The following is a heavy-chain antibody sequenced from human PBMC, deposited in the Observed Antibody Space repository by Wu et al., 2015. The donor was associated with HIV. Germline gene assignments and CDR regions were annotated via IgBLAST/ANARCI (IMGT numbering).Heavy chain of an antibody. D-gene: IGHD2-15*01. CDR2: INPKSGGT. Sequence: QVQLVQSGAEVKKPGASVKVSCKASGYTFTGYYIHWVRQAPGQGLEWMGWINPKSGGTNYAQKFQGRVTMTRDTSISTAYMELSRLRSDDTAVYYCARGRMASLISWGQGTSGHRLF. CDR1: GYTFTGYY. J-gene: IGHJ3*01. CDR3: ARGRMASLIS. V-gene: IGHV1-2*02.